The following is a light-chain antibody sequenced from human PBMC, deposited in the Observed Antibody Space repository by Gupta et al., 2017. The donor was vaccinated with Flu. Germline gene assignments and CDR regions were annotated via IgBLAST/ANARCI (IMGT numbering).Light chain of an antibody. CDR1: QSVSSY. CDR3: HHCSIRPPHT. Sequence: ERATLSCRASQSVSSYLAWYQQRHGQAPRLLIYEASNRAIGVPARFSGSGSGTDFTLTISSLEPEDFAVYFCHHCSIRPPHTFGQGTKLEIK. V-gene: IGKV3-11*01. J-gene: IGKJ2*01. CDR2: EAS.